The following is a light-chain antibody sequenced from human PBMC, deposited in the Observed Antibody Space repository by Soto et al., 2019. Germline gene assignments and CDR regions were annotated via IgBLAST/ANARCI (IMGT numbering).Light chain of an antibody. CDR3: QQYGGSPT. Sequence: EIVLRQSPGTLSLSPGERATLSCSASQSVSSSYLAWYQQKPGQAPRLLIYGASSRASGIPDRFSCSGYGTDVTLINSGRVPVGCAGYYGQQYGGSPTLGGGTKVEIK. V-gene: IGKV3-20*01. CDR1: QSVSSSY. CDR2: GAS. J-gene: IGKJ4*01.